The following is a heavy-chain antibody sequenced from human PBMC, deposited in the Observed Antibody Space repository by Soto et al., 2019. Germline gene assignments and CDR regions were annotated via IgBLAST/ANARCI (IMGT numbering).Heavy chain of an antibody. CDR3: AKVTAMVTGLDYYYYGMDV. J-gene: IGHJ6*02. D-gene: IGHD5-18*01. CDR1: GFTFSSYG. CDR2: ISYDGSNK. V-gene: IGHV3-30*18. Sequence: PGGSLRLSCAASGFTFSSYGMHWVRQAPGKGLEWVAVISYDGSNKYYADSVKGRFTISRDNSKNTLYLQMNSLRAEDTAVYYCAKVTAMVTGLDYYYYGMDVCGQGTTVTVYS.